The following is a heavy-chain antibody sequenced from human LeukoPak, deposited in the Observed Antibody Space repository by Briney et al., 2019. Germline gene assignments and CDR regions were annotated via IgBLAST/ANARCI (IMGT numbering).Heavy chain of an antibody. D-gene: IGHD2-21*02. V-gene: IGHV4-34*01. Sequence: SETLSLTCAVYGGSFSGYYWSWIRQPPGKGLEWIGEINHSGSTNYNPSLKSRVTISVDTSKNQFSLKLSSVTAADTAVYYCARGKVTEGYYYYYYMDVWGKGTTVTISS. CDR2: INHSGST. CDR3: ARGKVTEGYYYYYYMDV. J-gene: IGHJ6*03. CDR1: GGSFSGYY.